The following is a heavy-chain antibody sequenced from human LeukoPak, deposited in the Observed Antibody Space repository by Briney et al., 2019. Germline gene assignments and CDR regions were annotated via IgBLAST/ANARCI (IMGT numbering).Heavy chain of an antibody. D-gene: IGHD5-24*01. Sequence: PGGSLRLSCAASGFTVSSNHMSWVRQAPGKGLEWVSVIYSGGSTYYADSVKGRFTISRDNSKNTLYLQMNSLRAEDTAVYYCAHEHGGEMASHWGQGTLVTVSS. J-gene: IGHJ4*02. CDR3: AHEHGGEMASH. V-gene: IGHV3-53*01. CDR2: IYSGGST. CDR1: GFTVSSNH.